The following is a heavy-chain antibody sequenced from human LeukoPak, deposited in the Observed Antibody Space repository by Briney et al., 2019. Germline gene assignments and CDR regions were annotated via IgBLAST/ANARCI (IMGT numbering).Heavy chain of an antibody. CDR3: ARGSSSSQLEPYYYYYYMDV. Sequence: ASVKVSCKASGGTFSSYAISWVRQAPGQGLEWMGGIIPIFGTANYAQKFQGRVTITADESTSTAYMELSSLRSEDTAVYYCARGSSSSQLEPYYYYYYMDVWGKGTTVTVSS. CDR1: GGTFSSYA. D-gene: IGHD6-6*01. V-gene: IGHV1-69*13. J-gene: IGHJ6*03. CDR2: IIPIFGTA.